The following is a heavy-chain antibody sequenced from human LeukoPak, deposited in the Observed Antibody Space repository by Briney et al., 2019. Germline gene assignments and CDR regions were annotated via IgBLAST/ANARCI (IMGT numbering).Heavy chain of an antibody. CDR3: AKDFRIGYSAHFDY. Sequence: GGSLRLSCAASGFTFNNYVMNWVRQAPGKGLGWVSAITDSSTSTYYADSVKGRFSISRDNSKNTLYLQMDSLRGEDTAVYYCAKDFRIGYSAHFDYWGQGALVTVSS. CDR2: ITDSSTST. V-gene: IGHV3-23*01. CDR1: GFTFNNYV. J-gene: IGHJ4*02. D-gene: IGHD2-21*01.